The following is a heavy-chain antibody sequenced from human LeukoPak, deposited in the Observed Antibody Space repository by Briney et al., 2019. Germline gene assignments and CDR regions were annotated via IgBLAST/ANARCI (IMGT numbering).Heavy chain of an antibody. Sequence: PGGSLRLSCAASGFTFSSCWMHWVRQAPGKGLEWVANIKQDGSEKYNVDSVKGRFTISRDNAKNSLYLQMNSLRAEDTAVYSCVRDGDTSGYTNWGQGTLVTVSS. J-gene: IGHJ4*02. CDR2: IKQDGSEK. D-gene: IGHD3-22*01. CDR3: VRDGDTSGYTN. CDR1: GFTFSSCW. V-gene: IGHV3-7*01.